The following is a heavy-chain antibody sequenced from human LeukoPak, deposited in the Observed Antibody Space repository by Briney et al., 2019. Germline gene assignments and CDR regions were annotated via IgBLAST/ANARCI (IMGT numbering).Heavy chain of an antibody. V-gene: IGHV3-23*01. CDR2: XSGSGGST. CDR3: AKDSLYGDYVSFDY. CDR1: GFTFSGYA. J-gene: IGHJ4*02. Sequence: GASLRLSCAASGFTFSGYAMSWVRQAPEKGLXXXXXXSGSGGSTYYADSVKGRFTISRDNSKNTLYLQMNSLRAEDTAVYYCAKDSLYGDYVSFDYWGQGTLVTVSS. D-gene: IGHD4-17*01.